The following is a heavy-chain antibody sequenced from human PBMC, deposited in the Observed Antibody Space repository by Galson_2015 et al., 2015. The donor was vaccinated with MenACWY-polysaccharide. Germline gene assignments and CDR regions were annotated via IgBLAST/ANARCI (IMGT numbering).Heavy chain of an antibody. Sequence: SETLSLTCTVSGGSISSSSYYWGWIRQPPGKGLEWIGSIYYSGSTYYNPSLKSRVTISADTSKNQFSLKLSSVTAADTAVYYCAAGPGGLSSPNDAFDIWGQGTMVTVSS. CDR3: AAGPGGLSSPNDAFDI. CDR2: IYYSGST. J-gene: IGHJ3*02. V-gene: IGHV4-39*07. CDR1: GGSISSSSYY. D-gene: IGHD3-10*01.